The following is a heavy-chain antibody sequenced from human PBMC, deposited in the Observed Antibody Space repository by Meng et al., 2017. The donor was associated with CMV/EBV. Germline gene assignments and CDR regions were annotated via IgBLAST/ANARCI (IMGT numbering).Heavy chain of an antibody. V-gene: IGHV1-46*01. CDR2: INPSGGST. CDR1: GYTFTSYY. D-gene: IGHD6-13*01. J-gene: IGHJ5*02. CDR3: ARHQGQLVEGDWFDP. Sequence: ASVKVSCKASGYTFTSYYMHRVRQAPGQGLEWMGIINPSGGSTSYAQKFQGRVTMTRDTSTSTVYMELSSLRSEDTAVYYCARHQGQLVEGDWFDPWGQGTLVTVSS.